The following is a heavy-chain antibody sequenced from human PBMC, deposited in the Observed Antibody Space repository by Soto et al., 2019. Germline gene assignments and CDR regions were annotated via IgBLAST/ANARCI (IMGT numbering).Heavy chain of an antibody. D-gene: IGHD3-3*01. CDR3: AKGITIFGVVRGSYYYYGMDV. CDR1: GFTFSSYG. V-gene: IGHV3-30*18. CDR2: ISYDGSNK. J-gene: IGHJ6*02. Sequence: PGGSLRLSCAASGFTFSSYGMHWVRQAPGKGLEWVAVISYDGSNKYYADPVKGRFTISRDNSKNTLYLQMNSLRAEDTAVYYCAKGITIFGVVRGSYYYYGMDVWGQGTTVTVSS.